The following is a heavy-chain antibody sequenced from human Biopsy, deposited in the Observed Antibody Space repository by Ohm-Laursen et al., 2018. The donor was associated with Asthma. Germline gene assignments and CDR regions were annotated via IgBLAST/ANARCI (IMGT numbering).Heavy chain of an antibody. V-gene: IGHV1-69*13. CDR1: GDSFSNYA. Sequence: GASVKVSCKTSGDSFSNYAISWVRQAPGQGLEWMGGLIPVLGTPDHAQMFEGRVTITADESTSTAYMELSSLSSEDTAVYYCARGYSGSDRIVYNYSGLEVWGQGTTVTV. CDR3: ARGYSGSDRIVYNYSGLEV. D-gene: IGHD5-12*01. J-gene: IGHJ6*02. CDR2: LIPVLGTP.